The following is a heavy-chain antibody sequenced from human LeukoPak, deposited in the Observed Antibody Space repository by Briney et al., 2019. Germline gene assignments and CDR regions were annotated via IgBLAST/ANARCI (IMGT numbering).Heavy chain of an antibody. CDR2: IKQDGSEK. J-gene: IGHJ4*02. Sequence: GGSLRLSCAASGFTFSNYWMSWVRQAPGKGLEWVANIKQDGSEKDYVDSVKGRFTISRDNAKNSLYLQVNSLRADDTAVYYCAKWKYSNSGIDDYWGQGTLVTVSS. CDR3: AKWKYSNSGIDDY. D-gene: IGHD6-6*01. V-gene: IGHV3-7*03. CDR1: GFTFSNYW.